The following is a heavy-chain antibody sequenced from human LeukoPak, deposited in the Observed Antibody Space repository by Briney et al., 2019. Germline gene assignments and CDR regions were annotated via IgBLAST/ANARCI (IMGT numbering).Heavy chain of an antibody. V-gene: IGHV3-30*02. Sequence: GGSLRLSCAASGFTFSSYWMSWVRQAPGKGLEWVAFIRYDGSNKYYADSVKGRFTISRDNSKNTLYLQMNSLRAEDTAVYYCAKDRGDIVATIDYWGQGTLVTVSS. CDR2: IRYDGSNK. CDR1: GFTFSSYW. CDR3: AKDRGDIVATIDY. D-gene: IGHD5-12*01. J-gene: IGHJ4*02.